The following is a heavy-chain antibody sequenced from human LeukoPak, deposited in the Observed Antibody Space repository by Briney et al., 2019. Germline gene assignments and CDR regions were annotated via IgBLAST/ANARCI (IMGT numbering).Heavy chain of an antibody. J-gene: IGHJ3*02. CDR3: ASLGGGNSVGDAFDI. Sequence: SETLSLTCPVSGGSISSYYWSWIRQPPGKGLEWIGYIYYSGSTNYNPSLKSRVTISVDTSKNQFSLKLSSVTAADTAVYYCASLGGGNSVGDAFDIWGQGTMVTVSS. D-gene: IGHD4-23*01. V-gene: IGHV4-59*01. CDR2: IYYSGST. CDR1: GGSISSYY.